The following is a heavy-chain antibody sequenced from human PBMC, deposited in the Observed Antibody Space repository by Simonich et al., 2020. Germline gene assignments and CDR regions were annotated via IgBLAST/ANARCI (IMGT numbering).Heavy chain of an antibody. CDR3: ARWIAVAGTGAYGMDV. V-gene: IGHV3-21*01. J-gene: IGHJ6*02. CDR1: GFTFSSYS. CDR2: ISSSSSYI. D-gene: IGHD6-19*01. Sequence: EVQLVESGGGLVKPGGSLRLSCAASGFTFSSYSMNWVRQAPGKGLEWVSSISSSSSYIYYADSGKGRFTSSRDKVKNSLYLQMNSLRAEDTAVYYWARWIAVAGTGAYGMDVWGQGTTVTVSS.